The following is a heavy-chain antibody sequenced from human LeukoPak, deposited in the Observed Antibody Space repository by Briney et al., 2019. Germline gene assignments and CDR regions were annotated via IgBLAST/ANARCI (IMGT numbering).Heavy chain of an antibody. CDR1: GFTFSSYG. D-gene: IGHD3-9*01. J-gene: IGHJ4*02. V-gene: IGHV3-30*18. CDR3: AKVQSPYDILTGYFDY. CDR2: ISYDGSNK. Sequence: GGSLRLSCAASGFTFSSYGMHWVRQAPGKGLEWVAVISYDGSNKYYADSVKGRFTISRDNSKNTLYLQMISLRAEDTAVYYCAKVQSPYDILTGYFDYWGQGTLVTVSS.